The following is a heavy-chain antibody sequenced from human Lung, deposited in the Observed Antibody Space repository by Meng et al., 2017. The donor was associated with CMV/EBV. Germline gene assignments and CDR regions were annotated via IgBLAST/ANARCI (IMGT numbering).Heavy chain of an antibody. CDR3: ARDPTDSSGWDEVSDY. V-gene: IGHV1-18*01. D-gene: IGHD6-19*01. Sequence: SXXVSXKASGYTFTTYGISWVRQAPGQGLEWMGWISTYNDNTNYAENCRGRVTMTTDTSTSTAYMELRTLTTDDTAVYYCARDPTDSSGWDEVSDYWGQGXLVTVSS. J-gene: IGHJ4*02. CDR1: GYTFTTYG. CDR2: ISTYNDNT.